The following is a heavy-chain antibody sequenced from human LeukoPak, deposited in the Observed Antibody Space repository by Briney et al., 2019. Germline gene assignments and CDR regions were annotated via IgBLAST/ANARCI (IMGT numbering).Heavy chain of an antibody. V-gene: IGHV3-73*01. CDR2: IRSKANSYAT. J-gene: IGHJ4*02. Sequence: GGSLRLSCAASGFTFSGSAMRWVRQASGKGLEWVGRIRSKANSYATAYSAWVKGTFTVSRDDSKNTAYLQMNSLKTEDTAVYYCTSGNYYSFDNWGQGTLVTVSS. D-gene: IGHD1-26*01. CDR3: TSGNYYSFDN. CDR1: GFTFSGSA.